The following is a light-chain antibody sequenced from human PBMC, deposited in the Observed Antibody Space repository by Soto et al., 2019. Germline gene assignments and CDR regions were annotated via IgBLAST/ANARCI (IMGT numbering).Light chain of an antibody. CDR2: AAS. J-gene: IGKJ2*01. V-gene: IGKV1-9*01. Sequence: DIQLTQSPSFLSASVGDRVTITCRASQGISTYLAWYQQKPGNAPNLLIYAASTLQSGVPSRFSGSGSGTEFTLTISSLQPEESESYYCQQVYSHPRTFGQGTKVDIQ. CDR3: QQVYSHPRT. CDR1: QGISTY.